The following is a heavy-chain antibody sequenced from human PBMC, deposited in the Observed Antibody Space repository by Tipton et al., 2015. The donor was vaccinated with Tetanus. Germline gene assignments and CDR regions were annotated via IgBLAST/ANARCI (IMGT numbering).Heavy chain of an antibody. CDR2: ISAYSGNT. CDR1: GYSFTNYG. D-gene: IGHD3-10*01. V-gene: IGHV1-18*01. Sequence: QSGAEVKKPGASVKVSCKASGYSFTNYGFSWVRQAPGQGLEWMGWISAYSGNTKYPQKLQGRVTMTTDTSTSTAYMELSSLRSEDTAVFYCARDYYGSGSYYFMDHWGQGTLVTVSS. CDR3: ARDYYGSGSYYFMDH. J-gene: IGHJ4*02.